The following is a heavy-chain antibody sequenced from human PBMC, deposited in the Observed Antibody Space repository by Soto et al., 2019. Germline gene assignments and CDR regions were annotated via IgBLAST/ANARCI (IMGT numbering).Heavy chain of an antibody. D-gene: IGHD1-26*01. V-gene: IGHV1-46*03. J-gene: IGHJ4*02. CDR1: GYIFINYY. Sequence: QVQLVQSGAEVKKPGASVKVSCEASGYIFINYYIHWVRQAPGQGLEWVGIINPTGGSTNYAQQFQGRVTMTRDTSTSTVQMELSSLRPEDTAVYYCTRGLGAGDYWGQGTLVTVSS. CDR2: INPTGGST. CDR3: TRGLGAGDY.